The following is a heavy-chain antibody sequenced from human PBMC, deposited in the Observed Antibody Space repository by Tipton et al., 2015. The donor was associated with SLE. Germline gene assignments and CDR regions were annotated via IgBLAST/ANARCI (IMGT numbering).Heavy chain of an antibody. J-gene: IGHJ4*02. CDR1: GGSISSYY. Sequence: LRLSCTVSGGSISSYYWSWIRQPPGKGLEWIGYIYYSGSTNYNPSLKSRVTISVDTSKNQFSLKLSSVTAADTAVYYCARDAIAVAGLCDYWGQGTLVTVSS. V-gene: IGHV4-59*01. CDR3: ARDAIAVAGLCDY. CDR2: IYYSGST. D-gene: IGHD6-19*01.